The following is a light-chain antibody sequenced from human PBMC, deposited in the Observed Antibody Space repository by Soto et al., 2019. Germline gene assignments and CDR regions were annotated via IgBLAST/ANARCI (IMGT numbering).Light chain of an antibody. CDR2: NTS. CDR1: TGAVTSGHY. Sequence: QTVVTQEPSLTVSPGGKVTLTCGSSTGAVTSGHYPYWFQQKPGQAPRTLIYNTSNKHSWTPARFSGSLLGGKAALTLSGAQPEDEADYYCLLSYSGGLMVFGGGTKLTVL. V-gene: IGLV7-46*01. J-gene: IGLJ2*01. CDR3: LLSYSGGLMV.